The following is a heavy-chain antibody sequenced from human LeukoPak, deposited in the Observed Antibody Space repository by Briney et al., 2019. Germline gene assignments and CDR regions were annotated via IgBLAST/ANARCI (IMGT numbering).Heavy chain of an antibody. D-gene: IGHD2-2*01. CDR3: ARPIHCSTTSCSFDY. J-gene: IGHJ4*02. V-gene: IGHV5-51*01. CDR2: IYPGDSDT. Sequence: GESLKISCKGSGYSFTSYWIGWVRQMPGKGLEWMGIIYPGDSDTRYSPSFQGQVTISVDKSIITAYLQWSSLKASDTAMYYCARPIHCSTTSCSFDYWGQGTLATVSS. CDR1: GYSFTSYW.